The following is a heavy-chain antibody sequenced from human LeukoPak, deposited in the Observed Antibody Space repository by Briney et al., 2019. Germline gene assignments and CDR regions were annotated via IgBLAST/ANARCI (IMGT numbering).Heavy chain of an antibody. Sequence: SVKVSCKASGGTFSRYAFSWVRQAPGQGLEWMGGIIPIFGTANYAQKFQGRVTITADKSTSTAYMELSSLRSEDTAVYYCARGPEGYYYYYYMDVWGKGTTVTVSS. CDR3: ARGPEGYYYYYYMDV. J-gene: IGHJ6*03. CDR1: GGTFSRYA. V-gene: IGHV1-69*06. CDR2: IIPIFGTA.